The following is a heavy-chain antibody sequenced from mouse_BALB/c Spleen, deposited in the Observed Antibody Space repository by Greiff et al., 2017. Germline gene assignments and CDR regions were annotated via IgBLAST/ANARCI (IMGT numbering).Heavy chain of an antibody. V-gene: IGHV5-6-5*01. D-gene: IGHD1-1*01. CDR3: ARGRATDFDY. J-gene: IGHJ2*01. CDR2: ISSGGST. Sequence: DVHLVESGGGLVKPGGSLKLSCAASGFTFSSYAMSWVRQTPEKRLEWVASISSGGSTYYPDSVKGRFTISRDNARNILYLQMSSLRSEDTAMYYCARGRATDFDYWGQGTTLTVSS. CDR1: GFTFSSYA.